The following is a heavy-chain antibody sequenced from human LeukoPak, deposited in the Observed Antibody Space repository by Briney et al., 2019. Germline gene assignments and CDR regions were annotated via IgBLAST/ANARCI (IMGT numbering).Heavy chain of an antibody. CDR2: IYYSGST. CDR3: ARGVYYYDSGGYLTSPYFDY. D-gene: IGHD3-22*01. V-gene: IGHV4-59*01. Sequence: TSETLSLTCTVSGGSISSYYWSWIRQPPGKGLEWIGYIYYSGSTNYNPSLKSRVTISVDTSKNQFSLKLSSVTAADTAVYYRARGVYYYDSGGYLTSPYFDYWGQGTLVTVSS. CDR1: GGSISSYY. J-gene: IGHJ4*02.